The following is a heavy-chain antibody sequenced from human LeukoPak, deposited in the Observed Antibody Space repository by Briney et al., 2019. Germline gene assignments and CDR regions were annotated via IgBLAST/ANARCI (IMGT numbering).Heavy chain of an antibody. D-gene: IGHD2-2*01. V-gene: IGHV4-4*07. CDR3: ARDAGGGRYCSSTSCPPGVYFQH. J-gene: IGHJ1*01. CDR2: IYTSGST. Sequence: SETLSLTCTVSGGSISSYYWSWIRQPDGKGLEWIGRIYTSGSTNYNPSLKSRVTMSVDTSKNQFSLKLSSVTAADTAVYYCARDAGGGRYCSSTSCPPGVYFQHWGQGTLVTVSS. CDR1: GGSISSYY.